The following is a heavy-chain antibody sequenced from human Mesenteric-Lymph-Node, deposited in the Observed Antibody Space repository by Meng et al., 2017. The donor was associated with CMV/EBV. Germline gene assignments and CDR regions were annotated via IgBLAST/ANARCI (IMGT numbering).Heavy chain of an antibody. CDR1: GFNFNSYW. CDR2: IKKDGSEE. Sequence: GGSLRLSCAASGFNFNSYWMSWVRQAPGKGLEWVANIKKDGSEEYYVDSVRGRFTISRDNAKNSLYLEMNSLRAEDTAVYYCVRQYCGGDCPFDYWGQGTLVTVSS. J-gene: IGHJ4*02. CDR3: VRQYCGGDCPFDY. D-gene: IGHD2-21*01. V-gene: IGHV3-7*01.